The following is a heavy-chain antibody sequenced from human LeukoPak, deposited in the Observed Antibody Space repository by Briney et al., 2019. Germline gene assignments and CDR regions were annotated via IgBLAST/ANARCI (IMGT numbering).Heavy chain of an antibody. CDR2: INPNSGGT. J-gene: IGHJ4*02. D-gene: IGHD3-22*01. CDR3: ARVKNYYDSSGYLYYFDY. Sequence: ASVKVSCKASGYTSTGYFMHWVRQAPGQGLEWMGWINPNSGGTNYAQKFQGRVTMTRDTSISTAYMELSRLRSDDTAVYYCARVKNYYDSSGYLYYFDYWGQGTLVTVSS. CDR1: GYTSTGYF. V-gene: IGHV1-2*02.